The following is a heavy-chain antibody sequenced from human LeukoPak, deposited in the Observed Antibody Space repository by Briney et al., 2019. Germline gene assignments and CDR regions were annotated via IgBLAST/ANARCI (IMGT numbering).Heavy chain of an antibody. J-gene: IGHJ4*02. D-gene: IGHD3-10*01. CDR2: ISYSGST. CDR1: GASLSSYY. V-gene: IGHV4-59*01. Sequence: PSETLSLTCTVSGASLSSYYWSWIRQPPGKGLEWIGYISYSGSTNYTPSLKSRVTISVDTSKNQFSLKLSSVTAADTAVYYCASSSGAYYYGSGSYAKFDYWGQGILVTVSS. CDR3: ASSSGAYYYGSGSYAKFDY.